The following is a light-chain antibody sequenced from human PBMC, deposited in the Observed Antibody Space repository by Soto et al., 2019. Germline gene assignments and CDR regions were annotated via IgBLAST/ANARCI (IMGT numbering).Light chain of an antibody. J-gene: IGKJ1*01. CDR3: QQYVTSQT. V-gene: IGKV3-20*01. CDR1: QSVSSNY. Sequence: EIVLTQSPGTLSLSPGERATLSCRASQSVSSNYLAWYQQKSGQAPRLLIYGLSSRATGIPDRFSGSGSGTDFTLTLIRLEPEDFAVYYCQQYVTSQTFGQGTQVHIK. CDR2: GLS.